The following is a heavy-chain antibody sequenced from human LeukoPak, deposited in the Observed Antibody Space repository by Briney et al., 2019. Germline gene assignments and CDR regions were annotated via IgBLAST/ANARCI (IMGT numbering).Heavy chain of an antibody. J-gene: IGHJ5*02. Sequence: MSSETLSLTCTVSGYSISSGYYWGWIRQPPGKGLEWIGSIYHSGSTYYNPSLKSRVTISVDTSKNQFSLKLSSVTAADTAVYYCARDSIVVVPAAGGWFDPWGQGTLVTVSS. CDR1: GYSISSGYY. CDR2: IYHSGST. V-gene: IGHV4-38-2*02. CDR3: ARDSIVVVPAAGGWFDP. D-gene: IGHD2-2*01.